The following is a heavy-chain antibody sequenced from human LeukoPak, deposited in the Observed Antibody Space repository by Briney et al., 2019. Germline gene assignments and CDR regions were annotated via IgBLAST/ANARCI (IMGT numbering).Heavy chain of an antibody. CDR3: ARSFLSRYCTNGVCWFDY. Sequence: ASVKVSCKASGYTFTGYYMHWARQAPGQGLEWMGWINPNSGGTNYAQKFQGRVTMTRDTSISTAYMELSRLRSDDTAVYYCARSFLSRYCTNGVCWFDYWGQGTLVTVSS. CDR2: INPNSGGT. CDR1: GYTFTGYY. J-gene: IGHJ4*02. V-gene: IGHV1-2*02. D-gene: IGHD2-8*01.